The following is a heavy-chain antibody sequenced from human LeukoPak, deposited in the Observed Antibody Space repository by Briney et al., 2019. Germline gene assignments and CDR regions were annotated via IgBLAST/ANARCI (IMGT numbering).Heavy chain of an antibody. V-gene: IGHV3-23*01. CDR3: AKGRGSSGWAGGFDI. CDR1: RFTFSTFA. J-gene: IGHJ3*02. Sequence: PGGSLRLSCAASRFTFSTFAMSWVRQAPGKGLEGVSTFSGSGDNTYYADSVKGRFTISRDNSKNTVYLQMNSLRGEDTAVYYCAKGRGSSGWAGGFDIWGQGTMVTVSS. CDR2: FSGSGDNT. D-gene: IGHD6-19*01.